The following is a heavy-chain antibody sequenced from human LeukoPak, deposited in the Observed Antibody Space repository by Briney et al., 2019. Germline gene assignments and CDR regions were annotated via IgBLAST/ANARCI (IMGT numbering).Heavy chain of an antibody. Sequence: PGGSLRLSCAASGFTFSSYGMHWVRQAPGKGLEWVAVIWYDGSNKYYADSVKGRFTISRDNSKNTLYLQMNILRAEDTAVYYCAREGQGGGSFDYWGQGTLVTVSS. J-gene: IGHJ4*02. CDR3: AREGQGGGSFDY. CDR2: IWYDGSNK. V-gene: IGHV3-33*01. D-gene: IGHD2-15*01. CDR1: GFTFSSYG.